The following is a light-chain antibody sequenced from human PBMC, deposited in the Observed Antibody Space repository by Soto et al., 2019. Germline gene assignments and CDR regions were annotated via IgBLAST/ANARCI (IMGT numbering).Light chain of an antibody. CDR1: QSVLYNSNNKNY. V-gene: IGKV4-1*01. Sequence: DIVMTQSPDSLAMSLGERATINCKSSQSVLYNSNNKNYLAWYQQKPGQPPKLLIYWASTRESGVPDRFSGSGSGTDFTLTISSLQAEDVAVYYCQQYYSTPPTFGQGTKLEIK. CDR2: WAS. CDR3: QQYYSTPPT. J-gene: IGKJ2*01.